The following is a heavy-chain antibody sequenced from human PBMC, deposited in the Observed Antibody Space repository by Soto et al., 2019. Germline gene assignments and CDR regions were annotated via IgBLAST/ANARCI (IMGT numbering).Heavy chain of an antibody. D-gene: IGHD6-13*01. V-gene: IGHV3-15*01. CDR2: IKSKTDGGTT. J-gene: IGHJ6*02. CDR3: TPYPAADYYGMDV. Sequence: GSLRLSCAASGFTVSNAWMSWVRQAPGKGLEWVGRIKSKTDGGTTDYAAPVKGRFTISRDDSKNTLYLQMNSLKTEDTAVYYCTPYPAADYYGMDVWGQGTTVTVSS. CDR1: GFTVSNAW.